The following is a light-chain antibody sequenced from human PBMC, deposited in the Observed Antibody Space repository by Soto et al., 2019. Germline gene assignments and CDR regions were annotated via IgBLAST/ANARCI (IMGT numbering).Light chain of an antibody. CDR3: QQFIDGWT. CDR2: DAS. J-gene: IGKJ1*01. CDR1: QSINTW. Sequence: DIQMTQSPSALSASIGDRITITCRASQSINTWLAWYQQKPGKAPKLLIYDASSLESGVPSRFRGSGSETEFTLTISGLQPDDFATYYCQQFIDGWTFGQGTKVDIK. V-gene: IGKV1-5*01.